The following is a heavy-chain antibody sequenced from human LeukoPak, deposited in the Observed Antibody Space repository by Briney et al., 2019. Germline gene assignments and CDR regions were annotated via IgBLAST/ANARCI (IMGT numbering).Heavy chain of an antibody. CDR3: ARDALAGDWYFDY. J-gene: IGHJ4*02. V-gene: IGHV1-69-2*01. D-gene: IGHD3/OR15-3a*01. CDR2: VDPEDGET. Sequence: GASVKVSCKVSGYTFTDYYMHWVQQAPGKGLEWMGLVDPEDGETIYAEKFQGRVTITADTSTDTAYMELSSLRSEDTAVYYCARDALAGDWYFDYWGQGTLVTVSS. CDR1: GYTFTDYY.